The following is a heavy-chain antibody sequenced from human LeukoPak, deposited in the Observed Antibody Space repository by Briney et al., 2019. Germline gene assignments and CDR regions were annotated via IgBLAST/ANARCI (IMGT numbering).Heavy chain of an antibody. D-gene: IGHD3-16*01. J-gene: IGHJ5*02. V-gene: IGHV4-59*02. CDR2: MYYSGDT. CDR1: GDSVISDY. CDR3: ARQGLGYWFDP. Sequence: SETLSLTCTVSGDSVISDYWSWIRQPPGKGLEWIGYMYYSGDTNYNPSLKSRVTISVDTSKNQFSLELSSVTAADTAFYYCARQGLGYWFDPWGQGTLVTVSS.